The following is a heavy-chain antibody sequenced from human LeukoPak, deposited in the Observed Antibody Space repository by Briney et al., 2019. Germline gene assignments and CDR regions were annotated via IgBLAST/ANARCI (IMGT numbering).Heavy chain of an antibody. CDR2: IYPGDSDT. CDR1: GYSFTSHW. J-gene: IGHJ3*02. V-gene: IGHV5-51*01. CDR3: ARTSXPVTYYDYVWGXSDAFDI. Sequence: GESLKISCKGSGYSFTSHWIGWVRQMPGKGLEWMGIIYPGDSDTRYSPSFQGQVTISADKSISTAYLQWSSLKASDPAMYYCARTSXPVTYYDYVWGXSDAFDIWGKXTXXTV. D-gene: IGHD3-16*01.